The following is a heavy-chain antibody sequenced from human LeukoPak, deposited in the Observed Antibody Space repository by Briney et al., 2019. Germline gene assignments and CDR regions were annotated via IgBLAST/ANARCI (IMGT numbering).Heavy chain of an antibody. V-gene: IGHV4-38-2*02. CDR3: ARDGSFDY. CDR2: IYTSGST. CDR1: GYSISTSYY. J-gene: IGHJ4*02. Sequence: PSETLSLTCAVSGYSISTSYYWGWIRQPPGKGLEWIGRIYTSGSTNYNPSLKSRVTISVDTSKNQFSLKLSSVTAADTAVYYCARDGSFDYWGQGTLVTVSS.